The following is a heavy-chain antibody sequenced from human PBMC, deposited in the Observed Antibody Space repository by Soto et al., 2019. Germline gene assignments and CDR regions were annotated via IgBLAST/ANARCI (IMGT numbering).Heavy chain of an antibody. Sequence: ASVKVSCKASGYTFTSYGISWVRQAPGQGLEWMGWISAYNGNTNYAQKLQGRVTMTTDTSTSTAYMELRSLRSDDTAVYYCARDPHDYGEKPNLDFDYWGQGTLVTVSS. D-gene: IGHD4-17*01. V-gene: IGHV1-18*01. CDR3: ARDPHDYGEKPNLDFDY. CDR1: GYTFTSYG. CDR2: ISAYNGNT. J-gene: IGHJ4*02.